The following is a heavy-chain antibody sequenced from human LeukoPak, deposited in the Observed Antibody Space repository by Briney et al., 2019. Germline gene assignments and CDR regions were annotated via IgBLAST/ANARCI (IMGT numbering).Heavy chain of an antibody. CDR2: ISAYNGNT. CDR1: GYTFTSYG. J-gene: IGHJ5*02. V-gene: IGHV1-18*01. Sequence: ASVKVSCKASGYTFTSYGISWVRQAPGQGLEWMGWISAYNGNTNYAQRLQGRVTMTTDTSTSTAYMELRSLRSDDTAVYYCARGEPVGATTGGWFDPWGREPWSPSPQ. CDR3: ARGEPVGATTGGWFDP. D-gene: IGHD1-26*01.